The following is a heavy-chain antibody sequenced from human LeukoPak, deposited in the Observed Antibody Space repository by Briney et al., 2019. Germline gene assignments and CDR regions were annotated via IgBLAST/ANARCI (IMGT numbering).Heavy chain of an antibody. J-gene: IGHJ3*02. D-gene: IGHD6-6*01. CDR3: ARGPSIAARYDAFDI. CDR2: ISSSGNTI. Sequence: GRSLRLSCAASGFTFSNYGMHWVRQAPGKGLEWVSYISSSGNTISYADSVKGRFTISRDNAKNSLYLQVISLRAEDTAVYYCARGPSIAARYDAFDIWGQGTMVTVSS. V-gene: IGHV3-48*04. CDR1: GFTFSNYG.